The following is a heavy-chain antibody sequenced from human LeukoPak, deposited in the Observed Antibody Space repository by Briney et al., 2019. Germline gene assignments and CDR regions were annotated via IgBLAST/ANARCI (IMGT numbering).Heavy chain of an antibody. Sequence: GESLKISCKGSGYSFTSYWIGWVRQMPGKGLEWMGIIYPGDSDTRYSPSFQGQVTISADKSISTAYLQWSSLKASDTAMYYCARLVIVVVPAAIRNYYYYMDVWGKGTTVTVSS. CDR1: GYSFTSYW. J-gene: IGHJ6*03. CDR3: ARLVIVVVPAAIRNYYYYMDV. D-gene: IGHD2-2*02. V-gene: IGHV5-51*01. CDR2: IYPGDSDT.